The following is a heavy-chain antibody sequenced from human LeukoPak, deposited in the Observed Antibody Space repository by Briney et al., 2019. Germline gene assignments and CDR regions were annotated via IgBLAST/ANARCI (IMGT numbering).Heavy chain of an antibody. V-gene: IGHV4-59*08. CDR3: ASHFLYSSSLMTPYFQH. D-gene: IGHD6-13*01. J-gene: IGHJ1*01. CDR2: IYYSGYT. Sequence: SETLSLTCTVSGGSINSYYWSWIRQPPGKGLEWIGYIYYSGYTNYNPSLKSRVTISIDTSKNQFSLKLTSVTAADTAVYYCASHFLYSSSLMTPYFQHWGQGTLVTVSS. CDR1: GGSINSYY.